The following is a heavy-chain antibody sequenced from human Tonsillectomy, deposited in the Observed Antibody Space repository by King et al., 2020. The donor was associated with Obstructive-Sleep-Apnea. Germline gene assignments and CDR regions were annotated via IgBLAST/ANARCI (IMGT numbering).Heavy chain of an antibody. CDR2: IYYSGST. CDR3: ARHDAGGARKAFDI. D-gene: IGHD1-26*01. Sequence: QLQESGPGLVKPSETLSLTCPVSGGSISSYYWSWIRQPPGKGLEWIGYIYYSGSTNYNPSLKSRVTTSVETSKDQLSRKLSSVTAADTGVYYCARHDAGGARKAFDIWGQGTMVTVSS. V-gene: IGHV4-59*08. J-gene: IGHJ3*02. CDR1: GGSISSYY.